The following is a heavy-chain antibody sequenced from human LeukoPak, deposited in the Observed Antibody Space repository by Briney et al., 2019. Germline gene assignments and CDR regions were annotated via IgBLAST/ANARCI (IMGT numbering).Heavy chain of an antibody. D-gene: IGHD6-13*01. V-gene: IGHV3-23*01. CDR1: GFTFTNYA. CDR3: AKYSSIWSIDY. Sequence: GGSLRLSCAASGFTFTNYAMSWVRQAPGKGLEWVSAISGSGGNTYYADSVKGRFTISRDNSKNTLYLQMNSLRAEDTAVYYCAKYSSIWSIDYWGQGTLVTVSS. CDR2: ISGSGGNT. J-gene: IGHJ4*02.